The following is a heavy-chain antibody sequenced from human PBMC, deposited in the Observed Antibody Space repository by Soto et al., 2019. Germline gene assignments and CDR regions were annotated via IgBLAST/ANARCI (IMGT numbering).Heavy chain of an antibody. Sequence: QVQLQESGPGLVKPSETLSLTCTVSGDSVSSGTYYWSWIRQPPGKGLEWIAYSYYSGSTNYNHSLKRRVTLLVDTSMNQFSLKLSSVTAADTAVYYCARDRYCGGYCYYDHYYGMDVRGQGTKVTVSS. V-gene: IGHV4-61*01. D-gene: IGHD2-21*02. CDR3: ARDRYCGGYCYYDHYYGMDV. CDR2: SYYSGST. CDR1: GDSVSSGTYY. J-gene: IGHJ6*02.